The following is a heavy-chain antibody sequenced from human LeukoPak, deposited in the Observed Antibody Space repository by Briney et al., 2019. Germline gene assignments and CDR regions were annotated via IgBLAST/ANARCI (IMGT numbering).Heavy chain of an antibody. Sequence: GRSLRLSCAASGFTFSSYAMHWVRQAPGKGLEWVAVISYDGSNKYYADSVKGRFTISRDNSKNTLYLQMNSLRAEDTAVYYCAVGGNFDYWGQGTLVTVSS. V-gene: IGHV3-30*04. J-gene: IGHJ4*02. CDR3: AVGGNFDY. CDR2: ISYDGSNK. CDR1: GFTFSSYA. D-gene: IGHD4-23*01.